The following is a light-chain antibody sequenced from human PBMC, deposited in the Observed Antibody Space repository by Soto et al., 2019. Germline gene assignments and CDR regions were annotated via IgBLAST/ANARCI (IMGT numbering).Light chain of an antibody. CDR3: AAWDDRLSGYV. CDR2: SNN. J-gene: IGLJ1*01. Sequence: QSVLTQPPSASWTPGQRVTILCSGSCSNIGGNAVKWYQQLPGTTPKLLIYSNNQRPSGVPDRFSGSKSGTSASLAISGLQSEDEADYYCAAWDDRLSGYVFGPGTKLPVL. CDR1: CSNIGGNA. V-gene: IGLV1-44*01.